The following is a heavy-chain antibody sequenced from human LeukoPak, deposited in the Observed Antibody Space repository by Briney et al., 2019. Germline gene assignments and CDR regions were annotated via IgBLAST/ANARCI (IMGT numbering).Heavy chain of an antibody. V-gene: IGHV1-18*01. CDR2: ISAYNGNT. CDR3: ARDFRVPYYYDSSGRCAAY. CDR1: GYTFTSYG. Sequence: ASVKVSCKASGYTFTSYGISWVRQAPGQGLEWMGWISAYNGNTNYAQKLQGRVTMTTDTSTSTAYMERRSLRSDDTAVYYCARDFRVPYYYDSSGRCAAYWGQGTLVTVSS. J-gene: IGHJ4*02. D-gene: IGHD3-22*01.